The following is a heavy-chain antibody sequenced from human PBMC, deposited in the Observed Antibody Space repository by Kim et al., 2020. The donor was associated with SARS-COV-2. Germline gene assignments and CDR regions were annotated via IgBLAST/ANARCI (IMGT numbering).Heavy chain of an antibody. Sequence: GGSLRLSCTASGFTFSSYGIHWVRQAPGKGLEWVAVISYEETNKYYADSVKGRFTISRDNSKNTLYLQMNSLKAEDTAVYYCAKDRCYGSGTGGMDVWGQGTTVTVSS. V-gene: IGHV3-30*18. J-gene: IGHJ6*02. CDR1: GFTFSSYG. D-gene: IGHD3-10*01. CDR2: ISYEETNK. CDR3: AKDRCYGSGTGGMDV.